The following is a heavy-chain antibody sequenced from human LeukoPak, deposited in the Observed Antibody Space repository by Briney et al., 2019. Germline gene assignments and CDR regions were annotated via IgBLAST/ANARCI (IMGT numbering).Heavy chain of an antibody. J-gene: IGHJ6*02. Sequence: VSYLSSSGNTIYHADSVKGRFTISRDNAKNSLYLLLNSLRAEDTALYYCAGGQSHYYGMDVWGQGTTVTVSS. CDR3: AGGQSHYYGMDV. CDR2: LSSSGNTI. V-gene: IGHV3-11*01. D-gene: IGHD4-11*01.